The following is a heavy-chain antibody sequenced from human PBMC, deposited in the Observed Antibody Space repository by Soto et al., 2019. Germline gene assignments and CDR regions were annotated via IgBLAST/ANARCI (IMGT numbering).Heavy chain of an antibody. CDR2: MNPNSGNT. J-gene: IGHJ3*02. CDR3: ARAIQPALLYFDWLSPAAAFDI. D-gene: IGHD3-9*01. V-gene: IGHV1-8*01. CDR1: GYTFTSYD. Sequence: GASVKVSWKASGYTFTSYDINWVRQATGQGLEWMGWMNPNSGNTGYAQKFQGRVTMTRNTSISTAYMELSSLRSEDMAVYYCARAIQPALLYFDWLSPAAAFDIWAQGTMDTGSS.